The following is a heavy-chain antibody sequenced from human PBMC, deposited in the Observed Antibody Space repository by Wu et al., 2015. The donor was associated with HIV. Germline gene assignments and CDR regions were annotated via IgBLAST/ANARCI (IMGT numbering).Heavy chain of an antibody. J-gene: IGHJ4*02. D-gene: IGHD1-20*01. Sequence: QVQLVQSGAEVKKPGSSVKVSCKASGGTFSSYAISWVRQAPGQGLEWMGGIIPIFGTANYAQKFQGRVTITTDESTSTAYMELSSLRSDDTAVYYCARTVTGEDYLDYWGQGTLVTVSS. CDR3: ARTVTGEDYLDY. V-gene: IGHV1-69*05. CDR1: GGTFSSYA. CDR2: IIPIFGTA.